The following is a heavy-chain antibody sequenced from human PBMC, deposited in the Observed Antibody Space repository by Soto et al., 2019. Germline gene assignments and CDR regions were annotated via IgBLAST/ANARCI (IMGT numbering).Heavy chain of an antibody. CDR1: GFTFSSYA. D-gene: IGHD3-9*01. J-gene: IGHJ4*02. Sequence: SLRLPFAASGFTFSSYAMSWVPQAPGKGLEWVSAISGSGGSTYYADSVKGRFTISRDNSKNTLYLQMNSLRAEDTAVYYCAKVAPDYYIWTPVDYGGQGTLVTVSS. CDR2: ISGSGGST. CDR3: AKVAPDYYIWTPVDY. V-gene: IGHV3-23*01.